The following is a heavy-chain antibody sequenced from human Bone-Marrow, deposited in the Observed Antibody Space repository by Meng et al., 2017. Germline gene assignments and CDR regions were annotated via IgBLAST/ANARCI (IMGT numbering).Heavy chain of an antibody. CDR3: ARESSGSPLDY. J-gene: IGHJ4*02. D-gene: IGHD1-26*01. CDR2: TYYRSRWYT. CDR1: GDSVFSTSAA. V-gene: IGHV6-1*01. Sequence: QVQLQRSGPGLVKPSQTLSLTCTISGDSVFSTSAAWHWIRRSPSRGLEWLGRTYYRSRWYTDYAVSVKSRININPDTTENHFSLQLNSVTPEDTAVYYCARESSGSPLDYWGRGTLVTVSS.